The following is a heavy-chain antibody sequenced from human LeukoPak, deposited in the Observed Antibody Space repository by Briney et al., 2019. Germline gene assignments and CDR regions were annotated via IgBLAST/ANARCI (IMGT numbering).Heavy chain of an antibody. D-gene: IGHD3-10*01. J-gene: IGHJ4*02. CDR2: TYPGDSDT. CDR1: GYTFRISW. CDR3: VMGGYYPGYFDH. V-gene: IGHV5-51*01. Sequence: GESLKISWKASGYTFRISWIGWVRLMPGKGLEWMAITYPGDSDTKYGPSFQGQVSISVDTFISTASLHWSRLKASDTAIYYCVMGGYYPGYFDHWGKGALVTVSS.